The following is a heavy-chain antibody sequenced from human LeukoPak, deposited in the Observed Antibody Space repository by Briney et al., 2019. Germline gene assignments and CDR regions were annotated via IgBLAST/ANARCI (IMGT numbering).Heavy chain of an antibody. CDR2: ISYDGSNK. Sequence: PGGSLRLSCAASGFTFSSYAMHWVRQAPGKGLEWVAVISYDGSNKYYADSVKGRFTISRDNSENTLYLQMNSLRAEDTAVYYCARDVTPRYWGQGTLVTVSS. CDR1: GFTFSSYA. V-gene: IGHV3-30-3*01. CDR3: ARDVTPRY. J-gene: IGHJ4*02.